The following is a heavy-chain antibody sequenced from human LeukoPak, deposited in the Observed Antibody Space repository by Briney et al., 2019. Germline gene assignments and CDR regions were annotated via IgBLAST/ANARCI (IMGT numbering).Heavy chain of an antibody. Sequence: ASVKVSCKASGYTFTSYDINWVRQATGQGLKWMGWMNPNSGNTGYAQKFQGRVTMTRNTSISTAYMELSSLRSEDTAVYYCARVGRWFGELEDWFDPWGQGTLVTVSS. CDR1: GYTFTSYD. CDR3: ARVGRWFGELEDWFDP. CDR2: MNPNSGNT. J-gene: IGHJ5*02. D-gene: IGHD3-10*01. V-gene: IGHV1-8*01.